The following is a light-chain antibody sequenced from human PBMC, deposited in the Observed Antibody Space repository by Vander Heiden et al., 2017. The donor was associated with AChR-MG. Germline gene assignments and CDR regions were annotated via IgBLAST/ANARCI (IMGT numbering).Light chain of an antibody. CDR3: QRRSNWPLT. V-gene: IGKV3-11*01. J-gene: IGKJ4*01. CDR2: DAS. Sequence: EIVLTQSPATLSLSPGERATLSCRASQSVSSYLAWYQQKVGQAPRLLIYDASNRATGIPARFSGSGSGTDFTLTISSLDPEDFAVYYCQRRSNWPLTFGGGTKVEIK. CDR1: QSVSSY.